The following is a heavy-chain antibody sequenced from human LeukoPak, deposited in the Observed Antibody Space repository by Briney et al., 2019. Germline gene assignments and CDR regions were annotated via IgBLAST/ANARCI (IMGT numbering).Heavy chain of an antibody. CDR1: GGSTSSYY. D-gene: IGHD6-19*01. J-gene: IGHJ4*02. CDR2: IYTSGST. Sequence: SETLSLTCTVSGGSTSSYYWSWIRQPAGKGLEWIGRIYTSGSTNYNPSLKSRVTISVDKSKNQFSLKLSSVTAADTAVYYCAKHSGWSFDYWGQGTLVTVSS. V-gene: IGHV4-4*07. CDR3: AKHSGWSFDY.